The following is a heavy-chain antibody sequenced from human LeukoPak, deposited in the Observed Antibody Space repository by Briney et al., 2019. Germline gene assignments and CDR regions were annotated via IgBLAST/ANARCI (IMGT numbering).Heavy chain of an antibody. V-gene: IGHV1-2*06. Sequence: ASVKVSCKASGYTFTGYYMHWVRQAPGQGLEWMGRINPNSGGTNYAQKFQGRVTMTRDTSISTAYMELSRLRSDDTAVYYCARDRLEVFYYDSSGYHDYWGQGTLVTVSS. D-gene: IGHD3-22*01. CDR2: INPNSGGT. CDR3: ARDRLEVFYYDSSGYHDY. J-gene: IGHJ4*02. CDR1: GYTFTGYY.